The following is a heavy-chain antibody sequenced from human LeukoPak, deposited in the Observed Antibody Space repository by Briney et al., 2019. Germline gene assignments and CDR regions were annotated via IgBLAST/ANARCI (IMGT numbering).Heavy chain of an antibody. Sequence: GGSLSLFCAFSRLLFSFCAMQGVRQAPGKGREWVVVISYDGSNKYYADSVRGRFNISRHNSKNTLYLQMNSLRAEDTAVYYCTRDPYQLLYFDYWGQETLVTVSS. CDR3: TRDPYQLLYFDY. D-gene: IGHD2-2*02. V-gene: IGHV3-30*04. CDR2: ISYDGSNK. J-gene: IGHJ4*02. CDR1: RLLFSFCA.